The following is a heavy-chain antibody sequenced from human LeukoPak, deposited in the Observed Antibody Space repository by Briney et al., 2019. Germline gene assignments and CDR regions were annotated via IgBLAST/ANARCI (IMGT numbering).Heavy chain of an antibody. J-gene: IGHJ6*03. D-gene: IGHD6-13*01. V-gene: IGHV4-39*07. CDR2: IFYSGST. CDR3: ARERGSWYSKKYYYMDV. Sequence: PSETLSLTCTVSGGSISTSNYYWGWIRQPPGKGLEWIGNIFYSGSTYYSPSLRSRVTISVDTSKNQFSLKLSSVTAADTAVYYCARERGSWYSKKYYYMDVWGKGTTVTVSS. CDR1: GGSISTSNYY.